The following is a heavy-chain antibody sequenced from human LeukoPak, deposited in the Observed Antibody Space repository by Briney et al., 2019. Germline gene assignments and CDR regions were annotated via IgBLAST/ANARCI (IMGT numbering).Heavy chain of an antibody. CDR2: INPNSGGT. CDR1: GYTFTGYC. CDR3: ARDIWFGELTDAFDI. V-gene: IGHV1-2*02. Sequence: ASVKVSCKASGYTFTGYCMHWVRQAPGQGLEWMGLINPNSGGTNYAQKFQGRVTMTRDTAISTAYMELSRMRSDDTAVYYCARDIWFGELTDAFDIWGQGTMVTVSS. D-gene: IGHD3-10*01. J-gene: IGHJ3*02.